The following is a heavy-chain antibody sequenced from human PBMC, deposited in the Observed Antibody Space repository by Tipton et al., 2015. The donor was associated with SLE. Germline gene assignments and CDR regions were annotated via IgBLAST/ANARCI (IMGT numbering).Heavy chain of an antibody. Sequence: QLVQSGAEVKKPGASVKVSCKASGGTFSSYAISWVRQAPGQGLEWMGRINPNSGGTNYAQKFQGRVTMTRDTSISTAYMELSRLRSDDTAVYYCARGGPQYSSPKYYYYYGMDVWGQGTTVTVSS. D-gene: IGHD6-6*01. J-gene: IGHJ6*02. CDR2: INPNSGGT. CDR3: ARGGPQYSSPKYYYYYGMDV. V-gene: IGHV1-2*06. CDR1: GGTFSSYA.